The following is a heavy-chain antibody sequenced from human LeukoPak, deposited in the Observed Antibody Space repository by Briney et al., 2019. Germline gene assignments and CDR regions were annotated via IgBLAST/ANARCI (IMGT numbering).Heavy chain of an antibody. CDR3: ARGRGVTMVRGVIMRNWFDP. V-gene: IGHV4-34*01. CDR1: GGSFSGHY. CDR2: INHSGST. D-gene: IGHD3-10*01. Sequence: PSETLSLTCAVYGGSFSGHYWSWIRQPPGKGLEWIGEINHSGSTNYDSSLKSRVTISVDTSKNQFSLKLSSVTAADTAVYYCARGRGVTMVRGVIMRNWFDPWGQGTLVTVSS. J-gene: IGHJ5*02.